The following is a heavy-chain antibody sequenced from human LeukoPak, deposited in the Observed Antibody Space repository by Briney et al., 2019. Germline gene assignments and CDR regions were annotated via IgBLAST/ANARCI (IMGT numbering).Heavy chain of an antibody. V-gene: IGHV4-59*12. J-gene: IGHJ5*02. D-gene: IGHD3-3*01. Sequence: PSETLSLTCTASGGSISSYYWSWIRQPPGKGLEWIGYIYYSGSTNYNPSLKSRVTISVDTSKNQFSLKLSSVTAADTVVYYCARYIPVFSERWFDPWGQGTLVTVSS. CDR2: IYYSGST. CDR1: GGSISSYY. CDR3: ARYIPVFSERWFDP.